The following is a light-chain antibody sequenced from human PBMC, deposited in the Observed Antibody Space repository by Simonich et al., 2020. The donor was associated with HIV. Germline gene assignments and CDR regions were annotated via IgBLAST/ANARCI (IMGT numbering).Light chain of an antibody. V-gene: IGKV1-12*01. CDR3: QESYGPPYT. CDR1: RGISTW. J-gene: IGKJ2*01. CDR2: GAS. Sequence: DIQMTQSPSSVSASVGDRVTIICRASRGISTWLAWYQQKPGKAPKLLIYGASSLQSGVPSRFSGSGSGTDFTLTISSLQAEDFATYYCQESYGPPYTFGQGTKLEIK.